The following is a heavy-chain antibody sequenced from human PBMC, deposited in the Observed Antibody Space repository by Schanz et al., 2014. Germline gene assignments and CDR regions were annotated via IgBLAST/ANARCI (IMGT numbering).Heavy chain of an antibody. Sequence: QVQLVQSGAEMKKPGASVKVSCKSSGYTFTDYYIHWVRQAPGQGLEWMGRIISILGIPNYAQKFQGRVTMTRNTSISTAYMELSSLRSEDTAVYYCARLGTGMAVAGSVIDSYYYYMDVWGEGTTVTVSS. CDR1: GYTFTDYY. CDR2: IISILGIP. CDR3: ARLGTGMAVAGSVIDSYYYYMDV. V-gene: IGHV1-8*02. J-gene: IGHJ6*03. D-gene: IGHD6-19*01.